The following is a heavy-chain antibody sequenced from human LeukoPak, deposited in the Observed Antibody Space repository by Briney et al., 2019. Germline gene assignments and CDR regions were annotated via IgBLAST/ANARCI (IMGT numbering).Heavy chain of an antibody. CDR2: ISGSNGNT. Sequence: ASVKVSCKAFGYTFTRYGVSWVRQAPGQGLEWIGWISGSNGNTNYAQNFQGRVTMTTDSSTSTAYMELRSLRSDDTAVYYCVRDRISVTDPPNWFDPWGQGTLVTVSS. CDR3: VRDRISVTDPPNWFDP. J-gene: IGHJ5*02. V-gene: IGHV1-18*01. D-gene: IGHD6-19*01. CDR1: GYTFTRYG.